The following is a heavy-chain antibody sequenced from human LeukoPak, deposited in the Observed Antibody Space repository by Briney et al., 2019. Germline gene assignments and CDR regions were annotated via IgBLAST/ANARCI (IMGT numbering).Heavy chain of an antibody. J-gene: IGHJ3*02. CDR1: GGSISSSSYY. CDR2: IYYSGST. CDR3: AATKKAAAAFDI. D-gene: IGHD6-13*01. Sequence: SETLSLTCTVSGGSISSSSYYWGWIRQPPGKGLEWIGSIYYSGSTYYNPSLKSRVTISVDTSKNQFSLKLSSVTAADTAVYYCAATKKAAAAFDIWGQGTMVTVSS. V-gene: IGHV4-39*07.